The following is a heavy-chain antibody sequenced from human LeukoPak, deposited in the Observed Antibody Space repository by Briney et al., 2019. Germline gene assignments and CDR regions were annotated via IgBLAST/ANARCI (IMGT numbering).Heavy chain of an antibody. CDR3: ARVWGNYDFWSGPKVGAFDI. CDR1: GYTLTSYD. J-gene: IGHJ3*02. Sequence: GASVKVSCKASGYTLTSYDINWVRQATGQGLEWMGWMNPNSGNTGYAQKFQGRVTMTRNTSISTAYMELSSLRSEDTAVYYCARVWGNYDFWSGPKVGAFDIWGQGTMVTVSS. CDR2: MNPNSGNT. D-gene: IGHD3-3*01. V-gene: IGHV1-8*01.